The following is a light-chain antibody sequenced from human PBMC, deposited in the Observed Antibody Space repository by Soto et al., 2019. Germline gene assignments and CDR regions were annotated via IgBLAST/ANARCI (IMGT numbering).Light chain of an antibody. CDR3: QQRNVWPPIT. J-gene: IGKJ5*01. CDR2: DST. CDR1: QSIHTS. V-gene: IGKV3-11*01. Sequence: VLTQSPATLSLSPGERATLSCRASQSIHTSLAWYQQKPGQPPRLVVYDSTLRANGVPDRFGGSRSGTELTLTINSLEPEDFAVYYCQQRNVWPPITFGQGTRLEI.